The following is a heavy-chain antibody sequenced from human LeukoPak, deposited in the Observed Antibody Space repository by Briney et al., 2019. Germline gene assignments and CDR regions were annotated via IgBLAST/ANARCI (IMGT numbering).Heavy chain of an antibody. CDR1: GYTFTSYD. V-gene: IGHV1-8*01. Sequence: ASVKVSCKASGYTFTSYDINWVRQATGQGLEWMGWMNPNSGNTGYAQKFQGSVTMTRNTSISTAYMELSSLRSEDTAVYYCATADYGSGSYYPGGFDAFDIWGQGTMVTVSS. CDR3: ATADYGSGSYYPGGFDAFDI. D-gene: IGHD3-10*01. J-gene: IGHJ3*02. CDR2: MNPNSGNT.